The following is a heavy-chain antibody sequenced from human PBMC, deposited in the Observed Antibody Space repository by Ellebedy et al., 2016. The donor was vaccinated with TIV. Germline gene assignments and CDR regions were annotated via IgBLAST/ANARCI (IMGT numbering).Heavy chain of an antibody. CDR2: IYYSGVT. J-gene: IGHJ4*02. CDR3: ARMSNQFDY. CDR1: GVSTNSRSYY. V-gene: IGHV4-61*05. Sequence: SETLSLTCAVSGVSTNSRSYYRAWIRQPPGKGLEWIGNIYYSGVTNYNPSLKSRVTISVDTSRTQFSLMLSSVTAADTAVYYCARMSNQFDYWGQGTLVTVSS. D-gene: IGHD1-14*01.